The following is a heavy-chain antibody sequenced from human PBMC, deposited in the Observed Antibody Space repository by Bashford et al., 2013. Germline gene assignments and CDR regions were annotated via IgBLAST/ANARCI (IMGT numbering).Heavy chain of an antibody. D-gene: IGHD2-8*01. CDR2: IKNSGSGT. J-gene: IGHJ4*02. CDR3: ARDGRPNGVAAIGWVQYFDC. V-gene: IGHV3-48*01. Sequence: VRQAPGKGLEWISYIKNSGSGTDYADSVKGRFTISRDNAKNSLYLQMKSLRVEDTAVYYCARDGRPNGVAAIGWVQYFDCWGQGTLVT.